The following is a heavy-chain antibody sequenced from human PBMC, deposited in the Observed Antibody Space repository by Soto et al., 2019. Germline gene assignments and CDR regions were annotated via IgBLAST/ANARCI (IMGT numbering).Heavy chain of an antibody. Sequence: QVQLQQWGAGLLKPSETLSLSCAVYGGSFSGYYWSWIRQPPGKGLEWIGELSQSGNNNYNPSFKGRASISVDTSKNQFSLKLNSVTAADTAVYYCARAESYYYGSASYWVLGFWGQGTLVTVSS. D-gene: IGHD3-10*01. V-gene: IGHV4-34*01. J-gene: IGHJ4*02. CDR2: LSQSGNN. CDR1: GGSFSGYY. CDR3: ARAESYYYGSASYWVLGF.